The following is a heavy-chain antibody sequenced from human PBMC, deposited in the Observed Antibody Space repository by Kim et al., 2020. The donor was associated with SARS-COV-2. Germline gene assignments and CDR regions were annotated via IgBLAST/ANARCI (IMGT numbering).Heavy chain of an antibody. J-gene: IGHJ5*02. CDR1: GDSVSSNSAA. Sequence: SQTLSLTCAISGDSVSSNSAAWNWIRQSPSRGLEWLGRTYYRSKWYNDYAVSVKSRITINPDTSKNQFSLQLNSVTPEDTAVYYCARAERWLQLRWVEYWFDPWGPGTLVTVSS. D-gene: IGHD5-12*01. CDR2: TYYRSKWYN. V-gene: IGHV6-1*01. CDR3: ARAERWLQLRWVEYWFDP.